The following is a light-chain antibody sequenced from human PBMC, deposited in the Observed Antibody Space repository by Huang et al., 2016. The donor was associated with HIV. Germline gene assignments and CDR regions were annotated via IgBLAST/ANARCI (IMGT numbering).Light chain of an antibody. CDR3: QQRSTWPLT. CDR1: QSVGSY. Sequence: EVMLTQSPSILSLSLGGTGTISCKASQSVGSYVAWYQQRPGQSPRLLLYDTSNRAAGIPTRFSCIGSGTDFTLTISGLESGDLGVFYCQQRSTWPLTFGGGTKVA. J-gene: IGKJ4*01. V-gene: IGKV3-11*01. CDR2: DTS.